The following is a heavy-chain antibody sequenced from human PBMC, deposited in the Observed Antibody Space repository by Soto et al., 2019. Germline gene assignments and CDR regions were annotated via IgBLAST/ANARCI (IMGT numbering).Heavy chain of an antibody. V-gene: IGHV4-39*01. D-gene: IGHD5-12*01. J-gene: IGHJ5*02. CDR1: GGSISSSSYY. CDR2: IYYSGST. Sequence: SETLSLTCTVSGGSISSSSYYWGWIRQPPGKGLEWIGSIYYSGSTYYNPSLKSRVTISVDTSKNQFSLKLSSVTAADTAVYYCARHLRDGYNLGWFDPWGQGTLVTVSS. CDR3: ARHLRDGYNLGWFDP.